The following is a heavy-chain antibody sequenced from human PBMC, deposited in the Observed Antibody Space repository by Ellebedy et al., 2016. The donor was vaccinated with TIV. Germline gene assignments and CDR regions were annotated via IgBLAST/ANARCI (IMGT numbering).Heavy chain of an antibody. D-gene: IGHD4-11*01. J-gene: IGHJ4*02. V-gene: IGHV3-7*03. CDR1: GFSFNNYY. CDR2: IGQNGDRT. CDR3: ARIPTTVTKPSEVFFDY. Sequence: GGSLRLXXAASGFSFNNYYMAWVRQAPGKGLEWVANIGQNGDRTFYVDSVKGRFTISRDNSKNTLYLQMNSLRADDTAVYYCARIPTTVTKPSEVFFDYWGQGTLVTVSS.